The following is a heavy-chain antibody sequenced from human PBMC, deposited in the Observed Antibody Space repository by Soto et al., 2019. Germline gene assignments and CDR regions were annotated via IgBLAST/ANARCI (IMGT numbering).Heavy chain of an antibody. CDR3: ARRHLTVVPL. CDR2: ISYSGTT. D-gene: IGHD3-10*01. Sequence: SETLSLTCTVPDVSITNIPYYRVWIRQPPGKGLQLIGSISYSGTTYYNPSLKSRVTVSVDTSKNQFSLTLTSVTAADTAVYYCARRHLTVVPLWGQGTLVTVSS. J-gene: IGHJ4*02. CDR1: DVSITNIPYY. V-gene: IGHV4-39*01.